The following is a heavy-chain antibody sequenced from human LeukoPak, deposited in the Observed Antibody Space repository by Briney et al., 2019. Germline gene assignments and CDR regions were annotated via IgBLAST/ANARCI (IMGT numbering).Heavy chain of an antibody. V-gene: IGHV3-21*01. J-gene: IGHJ4*02. D-gene: IGHD3-10*01. Sequence: GGSLRLSCAASGFTFSSYSMNWVRQAPGKGLEWVSSISSSSSYIYYADSVKGRFTISRDNSKNTLYLQMNSLRAEDTAVYYCANDGYYYGPGSYFLYYFDYWGQGTLVTVSS. CDR1: GFTFSSYS. CDR3: ANDGYYYGPGSYFLYYFDY. CDR2: ISSSSSYI.